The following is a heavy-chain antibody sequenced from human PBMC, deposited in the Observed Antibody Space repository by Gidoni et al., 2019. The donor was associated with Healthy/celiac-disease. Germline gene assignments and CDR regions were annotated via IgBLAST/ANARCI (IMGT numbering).Heavy chain of an antibody. V-gene: IGHV3-7*03. Sequence: EVQLVESGGGLVKPGGSLRLSCAASGFNFISYCMSWVRQAPGKGLEWVANIKQDVSEKYYVDSVKGRFTISRENAKNSLYLQMNSLRAEDTAVYYCARGLSIQLWFQAPYYFDYWGQGTLVTVSS. CDR2: IKQDVSEK. CDR3: ARGLSIQLWFQAPYYFDY. CDR1: GFNFISYC. J-gene: IGHJ4*02. D-gene: IGHD5-18*01.